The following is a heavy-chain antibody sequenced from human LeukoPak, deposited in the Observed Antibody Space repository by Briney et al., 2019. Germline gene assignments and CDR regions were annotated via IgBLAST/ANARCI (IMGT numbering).Heavy chain of an antibody. CDR2: ISYSGST. D-gene: IGHD3-3*01. CDR1: DGSIISSSYY. J-gene: IGHJ5*02. Sequence: PSETLSLTCTVSDGSIISSSYYWGWIRQPPGKGLEWIGSISYSGSTSYNSSLKSRVTISVDTSKNQFSLKLSSVTAADTAVYYCARHIASIFGVLKPWGQGTLVTVSS. CDR3: ARHIASIFGVLKP. V-gene: IGHV4-39*01.